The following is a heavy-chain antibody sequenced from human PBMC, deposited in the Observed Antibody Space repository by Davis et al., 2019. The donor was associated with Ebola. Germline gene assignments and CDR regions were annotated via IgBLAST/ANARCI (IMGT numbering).Heavy chain of an antibody. CDR2: IISSSTYI. V-gene: IGHV3-21*04. J-gene: IGHJ4*02. CDR3: AKVLRFLEYPIDD. CDR1: ASTSTDYM. D-gene: IGHD3-3*01. Sequence: PAGSLTLSCAASASTSTDYMMNWVRQAPGKGLEWVSSIISSSTYIYYADSVKGRLTISTDNAKNSLYLQMNSLRAEDTAVYYCAKVLRFLEYPIDDWGQGTLVTVSS.